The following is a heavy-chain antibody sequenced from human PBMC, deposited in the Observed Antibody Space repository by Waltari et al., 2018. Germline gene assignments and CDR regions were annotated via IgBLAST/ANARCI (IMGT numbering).Heavy chain of an antibody. CDR3: ARRGGTGPVTVGGIHCDY. CDR2: ILVSGCDT. D-gene: IGHD3-22*01. J-gene: IGHJ4*02. V-gene: IGHV3-23*01. Sequence: QAPGKGRDGVSSILVSGCDTYYADSVKGRFTISRDNSKNMLYREGNSLGVEDTATYYCARRGGTGPVTVGGIHCDYWGQGTLVTVFS.